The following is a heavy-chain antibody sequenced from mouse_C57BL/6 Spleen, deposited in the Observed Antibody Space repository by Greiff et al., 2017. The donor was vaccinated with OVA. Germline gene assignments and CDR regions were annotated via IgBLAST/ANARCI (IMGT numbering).Heavy chain of an antibody. CDR1: GFNIKDYY. V-gene: IGHV14-1*01. Sequence: VQLKQSGAELVRPGASVKLSCTASGFNIKDYYMHWVKQRPEQGLGWIGRIDPEDGDTEYAPKFQGKATMTADTSSNTAYLQLSSLTSEDTAVDYCTTTGERSLYYFYYWGQGTTLTVSS. J-gene: IGHJ2*01. CDR3: TTTGERSLYYFYY. D-gene: IGHD4-1*01. CDR2: IDPEDGDT.